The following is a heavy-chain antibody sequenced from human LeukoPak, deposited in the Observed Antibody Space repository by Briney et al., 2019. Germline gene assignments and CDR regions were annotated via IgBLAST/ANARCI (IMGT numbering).Heavy chain of an antibody. J-gene: IGHJ5*02. D-gene: IGHD3-3*01. CDR1: GGSFSGYY. Sequence: SETLSLTCAVYGGSFSGYYWSWIRQPPGKGLEWIGEINHSGSTNYNPSLKSRVTISVDTSKNQFSLKLSSVTAADTAVYYCARGNYDFWSGYYFWFDPWGQGTLVTVS. CDR3: ARGNYDFWSGYYFWFDP. CDR2: INHSGST. V-gene: IGHV4-34*01.